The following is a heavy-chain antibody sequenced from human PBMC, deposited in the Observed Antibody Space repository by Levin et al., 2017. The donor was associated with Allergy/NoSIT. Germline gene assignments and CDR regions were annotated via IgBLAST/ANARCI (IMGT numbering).Heavy chain of an antibody. Sequence: ASVKVSCKASGFTFTSSAMQWVRQARGQRLEWIGWIVVGSGNTNYAQKFQERVTITRDMSTSTAYMELSSLRSEDTAVYYCAALSGYSHDAFDIWGQGTMVTVSS. CDR1: GFTFTSSA. J-gene: IGHJ3*02. CDR2: IVVGSGNT. D-gene: IGHD5-18*01. V-gene: IGHV1-58*02. CDR3: AALSGYSHDAFDI.